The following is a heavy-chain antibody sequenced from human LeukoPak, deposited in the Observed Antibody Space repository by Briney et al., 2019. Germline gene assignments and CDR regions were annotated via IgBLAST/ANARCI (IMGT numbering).Heavy chain of an antibody. J-gene: IGHJ4*02. CDR3: ARVPPGPDSSGFLDY. CDR2: INSDGSST. V-gene: IGHV3-74*01. D-gene: IGHD3-22*01. Sequence: GGSLRLSCAAAGFTFSSYWMHWVRQAPGKGLVWVSRINSDGSSTSYADSVKGRFTISRDNAKNTLYLQMNSLRAEDTAVYYCARVPPGPDSSGFLDYWGQGTLVTVSS. CDR1: GFTFSSYW.